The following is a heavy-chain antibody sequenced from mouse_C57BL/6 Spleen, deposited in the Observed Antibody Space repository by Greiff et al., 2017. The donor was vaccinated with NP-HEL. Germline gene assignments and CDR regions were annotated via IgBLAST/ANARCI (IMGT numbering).Heavy chain of an antibody. CDR1: GYAFSSSW. V-gene: IGHV1-82*01. Sequence: QVQLQQSGPELVKPGASVKISCKASGYAFSSSWMNWVKQRPGKGLEWIGRIYPGDGDTNYNGKFKGKATLTADKSSSTAYMQLSSLTSEDSAVYFCARGGLPFGDWGQGTLVTVSA. CDR2: IYPGDGDT. D-gene: IGHD3-3*01. J-gene: IGHJ3*01. CDR3: ARGGLPFGD.